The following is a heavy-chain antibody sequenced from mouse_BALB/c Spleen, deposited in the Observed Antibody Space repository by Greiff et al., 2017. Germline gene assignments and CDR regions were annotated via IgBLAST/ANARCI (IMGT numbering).Heavy chain of an antibody. D-gene: IGHD2-1*01. J-gene: IGHJ3*01. CDR1: GFTFSSFG. CDR2: ISSGSSTI. CDR3: ARSDGNFFAY. Sequence: EVQRVESGGGLVKPGGSLKLSCAASGFTFSSFGMHWVRQAPEKGLEWVAYISSGSSTIYYADTVKGRFTISRDNPKNTLFLQMTSLRSEDTAMYYCARSDGNFFAYWGQGTLVTVSA. V-gene: IGHV5-17*02.